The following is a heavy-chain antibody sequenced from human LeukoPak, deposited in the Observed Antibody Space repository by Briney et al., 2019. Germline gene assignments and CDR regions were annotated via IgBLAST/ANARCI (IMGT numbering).Heavy chain of an antibody. Sequence: ASVKVSCKASGYTFTSYGISWVRQAPGEGLEWMGWISAYTGNTNYAQKLQGRVTMTTDTSTSTAYMEFRSLRSDDTAVYYCAREVSTLFDYWGQGTLVTVSS. V-gene: IGHV1-18*01. CDR1: GYTFTSYG. CDR2: ISAYTGNT. CDR3: AREVSTLFDY. D-gene: IGHD5/OR15-5a*01. J-gene: IGHJ4*02.